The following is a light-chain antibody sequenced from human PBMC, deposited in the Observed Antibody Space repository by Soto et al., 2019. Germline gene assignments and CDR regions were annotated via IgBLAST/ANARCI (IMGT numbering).Light chain of an antibody. CDR3: AAWDDTLSGRV. Sequence: QSVLTQPPSVSGAPGQRVTISCTGSSSNIGAGYEVHWYQQVPGTAPKVLIYRNNQRPSGVPDRFSGSKSGTSASLAISGLRSEDEADYYCAAWDDTLSGRVFGGGTKLTVL. V-gene: IGLV1-47*02. J-gene: IGLJ3*02. CDR1: SSNIGAGYE. CDR2: RNN.